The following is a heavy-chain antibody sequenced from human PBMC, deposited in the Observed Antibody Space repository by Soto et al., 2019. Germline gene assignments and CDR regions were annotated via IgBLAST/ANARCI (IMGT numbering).Heavy chain of an antibody. CDR3: AKDTRRYSSSDTFFDY. CDR2: ISWNSGSI. Sequence: EAQLVESGGGLVQPGRSLRLSCAASGFTFDDYAMHWVRQAPGKGLEWVSGISWNSGSIGYADSVKGRFTISRDNAKNSLYLQMNSLRAEDTALYYCAKDTRRYSSSDTFFDYWGQGTLVTVSS. D-gene: IGHD6-13*01. CDR1: GFTFDDYA. V-gene: IGHV3-9*01. J-gene: IGHJ4*02.